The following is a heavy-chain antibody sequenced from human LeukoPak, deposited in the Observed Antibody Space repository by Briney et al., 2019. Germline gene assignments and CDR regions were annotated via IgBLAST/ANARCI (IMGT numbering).Heavy chain of an antibody. D-gene: IGHD2-2*01. CDR3: ARDRIPAAYPDSFDI. Sequence: ASVKVSCKASGYTFTSYGITWVRQAPGQGLEWMGYISAYNGDTNYAQKFQDRVTMTTDTSTNTAYMELRNLRSDDTALYYCARDRIPAAYPDSFDIWGQGTMVTVSS. V-gene: IGHV1-18*04. CDR2: ISAYNGDT. CDR1: GYTFTSYG. J-gene: IGHJ3*02.